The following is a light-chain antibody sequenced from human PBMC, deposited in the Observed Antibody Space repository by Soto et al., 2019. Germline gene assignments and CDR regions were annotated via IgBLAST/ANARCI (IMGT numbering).Light chain of an antibody. CDR1: QSVSSSY. CDR2: GAS. CDR3: QQYGSSPWT. J-gene: IGKJ1*01. V-gene: IGKV3-20*01. Sequence: EIVLTQSPGTLSLSPGERATLSCRASQSVSSSYLAWYQQKPGQSPRLLIYGASTRDTGIPDRFSVSGSGTDFTLTISRLEPEDFAVYYCQQYGSSPWTFGQGTKVEIK.